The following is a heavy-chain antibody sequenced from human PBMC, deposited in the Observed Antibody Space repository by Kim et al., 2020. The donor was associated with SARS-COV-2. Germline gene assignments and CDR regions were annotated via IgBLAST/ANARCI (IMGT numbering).Heavy chain of an antibody. Sequence: SETLSLTCSVSGISVSSPTYVWNWLRHHPGKGLEWIGYIYFCGSTHYNPSLKSRTTMSIDTSKNQFSLNMISVTAADTAIYYCASAYKRLWWFGNTLAPNCFDPWGQGTLVTVSS. CDR2: IYFCGST. CDR3: ASAYKRLWWFGNTLAPNCFDP. V-gene: IGHV4-31*03. D-gene: IGHD3-10*01. CDR1: GISVSSPTYV. J-gene: IGHJ5*02.